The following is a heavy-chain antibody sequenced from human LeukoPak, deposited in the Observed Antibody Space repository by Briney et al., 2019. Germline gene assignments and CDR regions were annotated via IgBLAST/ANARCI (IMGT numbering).Heavy chain of an antibody. CDR2: IKQDGREK. V-gene: IGHV3-7*01. CDR1: GFTFSSYW. D-gene: IGHD4-17*01. J-gene: IGHJ4*02. CDR3: ARLGARQVLDY. Sequence: GSLRLSCTASGFTFSSYWMSWVRQAPGKGLEWVANIKQDGREKYYVDSVKGRFTISRDNAKNSLYLQMNSLRAEDTAVYYCARLGARQVLDYWGQGTLVTVSS.